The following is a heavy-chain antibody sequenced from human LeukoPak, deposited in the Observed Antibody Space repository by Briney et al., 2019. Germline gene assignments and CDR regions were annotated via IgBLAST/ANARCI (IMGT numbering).Heavy chain of an antibody. V-gene: IGHV1-8*01. CDR3: ARVPQYSSSWYLDP. J-gene: IGHJ5*02. CDR1: GYTFTSYD. CDR2: MNPNSGNT. Sequence: ASVKVSCKATGYTFTSYDINWVRQATGQGLEWMGWMNPNSGNTGYAQKFQGRVTMTRNTSISTAYMELSSLRSEDTAVYYCARVPQYSSSWYLDPWGQGTLVTVSS. D-gene: IGHD6-13*01.